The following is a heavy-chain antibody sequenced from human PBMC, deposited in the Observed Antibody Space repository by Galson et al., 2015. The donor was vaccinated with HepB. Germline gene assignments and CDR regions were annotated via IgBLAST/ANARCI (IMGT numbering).Heavy chain of an antibody. Sequence: SLRLSCAASGFTFSSYWMSWVRQAPGKGLEWVANIKQDGSEKYYVDSVKGRFTISRDNAKNSLYLQMNSLRAEDAAVYYCARVRGIVTSYYFDYWGQGTLVTVSS. CDR3: ARVRGIVTSYYFDY. CDR1: GFTFSSYW. J-gene: IGHJ4*02. V-gene: IGHV3-7*03. CDR2: IKQDGSEK. D-gene: IGHD1-26*01.